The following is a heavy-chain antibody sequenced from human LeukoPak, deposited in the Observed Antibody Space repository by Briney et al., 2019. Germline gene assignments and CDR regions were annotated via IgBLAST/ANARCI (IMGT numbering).Heavy chain of an antibody. Sequence: ASVKVSCKASGYTFTGYYMHWVRQAPGRGLEWMGWINPNSGGTNYAQKFQGRVTMTRDTSISTAYMELSRLRSDDTAVYYCARDREGIDYGDYVAWGQGTLVTVSS. CDR2: INPNSGGT. J-gene: IGHJ5*02. CDR1: GYTFTGYY. CDR3: ARDREGIDYGDYVA. V-gene: IGHV1-2*02. D-gene: IGHD4-17*01.